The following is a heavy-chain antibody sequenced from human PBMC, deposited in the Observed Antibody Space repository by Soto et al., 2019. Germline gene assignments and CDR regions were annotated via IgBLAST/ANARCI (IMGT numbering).Heavy chain of an antibody. J-gene: IGHJ5*02. D-gene: IGHD2-15*01. CDR1: GGSISSSSYY. CDR3: ARRMSYCSGGSRYSARWFDP. Sequence: SETLSLTCTVSGGSISSSSYYWGWIRQPPGKGLEWIGSIYYSGSTYYNPSLKSRVTISVDTSKNQFSLKLSSVTAADTAVYYCARRMSYCSGGSRYSARWFDPWGQGTLVTVSS. V-gene: IGHV4-39*01. CDR2: IYYSGST.